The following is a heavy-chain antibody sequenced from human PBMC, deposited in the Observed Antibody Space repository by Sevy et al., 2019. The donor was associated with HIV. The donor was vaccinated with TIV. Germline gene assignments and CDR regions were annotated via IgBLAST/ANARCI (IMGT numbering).Heavy chain of an antibody. V-gene: IGHV3-23*01. CDR2: ISGSGNSA. Sequence: QLGGPLRLSCAASGFTFSISAMTWVRQAPGKGLEWVSVISGSGNSAYYADSVKGRFTISRDNSKNTLSLQMNSLRAEDTAVYYCAKGGRSYGDSYFDHWGQGTLVTVSS. D-gene: IGHD5-18*01. J-gene: IGHJ4*02. CDR1: GFTFSISA. CDR3: AKGGRSYGDSYFDH.